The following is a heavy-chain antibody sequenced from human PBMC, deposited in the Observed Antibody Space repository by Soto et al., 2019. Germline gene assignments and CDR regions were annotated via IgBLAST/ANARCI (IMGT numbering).Heavy chain of an antibody. CDR3: ARLAVARAVSAWFDP. D-gene: IGHD2-15*01. J-gene: IGHJ5*02. V-gene: IGHV4-4*07. CDR2: IYISGTT. CDR1: GDSINSYY. Sequence: QVQLQESGPGLVKPSETLSLTCTVSGDSINSYYWTWIRQPAVKGLAWIGRIYISGTTDYNPSLKSRVTMSVDTSKNQFSLKLTSVTAADTAVYYCARLAVARAVSAWFDPWGQGTLVTVSS.